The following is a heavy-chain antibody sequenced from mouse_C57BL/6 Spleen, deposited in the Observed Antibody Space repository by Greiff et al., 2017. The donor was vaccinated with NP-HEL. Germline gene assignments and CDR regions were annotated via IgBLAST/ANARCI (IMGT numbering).Heavy chain of an antibody. J-gene: IGHJ2*01. CDR2: IHPNSGST. D-gene: IGHD1-1*01. V-gene: IGHV1-64*01. Sequence: QVHVKQPGAELVKPGASVKLSCKASGYTFTSYWMHWVKQRPGQGLEWIGMIHPNSGSTNYNEKFKSKATLTVDKSSSTAYMQLSSLTSEDSAVYYCAREGLSTTSRDYWGQGTTLTVSS. CDR1: GYTFTSYW. CDR3: AREGLSTTSRDY.